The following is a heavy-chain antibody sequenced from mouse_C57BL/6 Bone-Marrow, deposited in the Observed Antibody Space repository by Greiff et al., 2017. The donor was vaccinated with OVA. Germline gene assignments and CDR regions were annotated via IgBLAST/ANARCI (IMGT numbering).Heavy chain of an antibody. Sequence: VQLQQSGAELVRPGASVKLSCTASGFTFNDDYMHWVKQRPEQGLEWIGWIDPENGDTEYPSKFQGQATITADTSSNTAYLQLSSLTSEDTAVYYCTSYGNFDYWGQGTTLTVSS. V-gene: IGHV14-4*01. CDR2: IDPENGDT. J-gene: IGHJ2*01. CDR1: GFTFNDDY. CDR3: TSYGNFDY. D-gene: IGHD2-1*01.